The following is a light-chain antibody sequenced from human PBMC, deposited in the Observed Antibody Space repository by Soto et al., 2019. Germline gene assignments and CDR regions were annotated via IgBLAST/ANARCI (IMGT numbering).Light chain of an antibody. CDR1: QAIRND. CDR3: QPYNRYWT. CDR2: GSS. V-gene: IGKV1-17*01. Sequence: EIQRTESPSSLSASVGYRVTITCRASQAIRNDLAWYQQKPGRAPKRLIYGSSSLQSGVPSRFSGLGSGTEFTLTISSLLPDDFATYYCQPYNRYWTFGQGTKVDIK. J-gene: IGKJ1*01.